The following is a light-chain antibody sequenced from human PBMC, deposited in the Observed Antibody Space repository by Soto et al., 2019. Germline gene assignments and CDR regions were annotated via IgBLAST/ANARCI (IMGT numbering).Light chain of an antibody. CDR3: QQDNNWPAWT. CDR1: QSVSSN. V-gene: IGKV3-15*01. CDR2: GAS. Sequence: EIVMTQSPATLSVSPGERATLSCRASQSVSSNLAWYQQKPGQAPRLLIYGASTRSTGIPARFSGSGSGTEFTSTISGMQSEDFAVYYYQQDNNWPAWTFGQGPKVEIK. J-gene: IGKJ1*01.